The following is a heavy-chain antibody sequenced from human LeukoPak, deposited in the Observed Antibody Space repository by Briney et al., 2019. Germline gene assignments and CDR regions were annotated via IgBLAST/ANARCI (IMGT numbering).Heavy chain of an antibody. CDR1: GGSISSGDYC. Sequence: SETLSLTCTVSGGSISSGDYCWSWIRQPPGKGLEWIGYIYYSGSTYYNPSLKSRVTISVDTSKNQFSLKLSSVTAADTAVYYCAREDYGVFFDYWGQGTLVTVSS. V-gene: IGHV4-30-4*01. CDR2: IYYSGST. D-gene: IGHD4-17*01. J-gene: IGHJ4*02. CDR3: AREDYGVFFDY.